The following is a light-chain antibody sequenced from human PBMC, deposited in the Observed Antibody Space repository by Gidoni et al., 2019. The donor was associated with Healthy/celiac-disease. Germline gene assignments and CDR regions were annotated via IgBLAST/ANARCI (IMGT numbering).Light chain of an antibody. CDR2: AAS. V-gene: IGKV1-6*01. J-gene: IGKJ1*01. Sequence: AIQITQSPSSLSASVGDSVTITCRASQGIRNDLGWYQQKPGKAPKLLIYAASSLQSGVPARFSGSGSGTDFTLTISSLQPEDFATYYCLQDYNYPWTFGQXTKVEIK. CDR3: LQDYNYPWT. CDR1: QGIRND.